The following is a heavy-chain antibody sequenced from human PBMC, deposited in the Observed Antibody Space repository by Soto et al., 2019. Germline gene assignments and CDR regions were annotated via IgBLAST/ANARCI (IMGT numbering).Heavy chain of an antibody. Sequence: ASVKVSCKVSGYTLTELSMHWVRQAPGKGLEWMGGFDPEDGETIYAQKFQGRVTMTEDTSTDPAYIELSSLRSEDTAVYYGATVFDSGRWTPPHFDYWGQGTLVTVSS. V-gene: IGHV1-24*01. CDR2: FDPEDGET. CDR1: GYTLTELS. CDR3: ATVFDSGRWTPPHFDY. D-gene: IGHD3-3*01. J-gene: IGHJ4*02.